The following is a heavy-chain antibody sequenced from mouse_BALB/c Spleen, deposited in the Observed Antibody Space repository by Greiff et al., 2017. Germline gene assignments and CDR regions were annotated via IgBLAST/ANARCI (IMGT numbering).Heavy chain of an antibody. Sequence: VPLQQSGPSLVPPSQSLSITCPVSGFSFTSYCVPCVLQSPGKGLEWLGVIWRGGSTDYNAAFMSRLSITKDNSKSQVFFKMNSLQADDTAIYYCAKNCYYGYPYAMDYGGQGNAGTVSS. V-gene: IGHV2-5-1*01. D-gene: IGHD2-2*01. J-gene: IGHJ4*01. CDR3: AKNCYYGYPYAMDY. CDR1: GFSFTSYC. CDR2: IWRGGST.